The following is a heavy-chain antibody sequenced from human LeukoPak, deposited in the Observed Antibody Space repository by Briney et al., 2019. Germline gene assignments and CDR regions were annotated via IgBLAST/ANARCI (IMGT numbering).Heavy chain of an antibody. CDR1: GFTFSSYS. CDR3: ARGGDTAMVDDY. V-gene: IGHV3-21*01. J-gene: IGHJ4*02. Sequence: PGGSLRLSCAASGFTFSSYSMNWVRQAPGKGLEWVSSISSSSSYIYYADSVKGRFTISRDNAKNSLYLQMYSLRAEDTAVYYCARGGDTAMVDDYWGQGTLVTVSS. CDR2: ISSSSSYI. D-gene: IGHD5-18*01.